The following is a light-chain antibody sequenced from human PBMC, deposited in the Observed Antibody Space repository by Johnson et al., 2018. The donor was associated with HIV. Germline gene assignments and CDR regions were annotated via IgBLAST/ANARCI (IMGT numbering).Light chain of an antibody. J-gene: IGLJ1*01. Sequence: QSVLTQPPSVSAAPGQKVYISCSGSSSNIGNNYVSWYQHLPGTAPKLLIYDNDKRPSGIPDRFSVSKSGTSATLGITGLQTGDEADYYCGTWDSSLSAGVFGTGTKVTVL. CDR2: DND. CDR1: SSNIGNNY. CDR3: GTWDSSLSAGV. V-gene: IGLV1-51*01.